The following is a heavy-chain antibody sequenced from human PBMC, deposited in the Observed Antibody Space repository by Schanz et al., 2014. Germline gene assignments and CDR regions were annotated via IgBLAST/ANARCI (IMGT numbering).Heavy chain of an antibody. CDR3: ASHGVSNSASFDAFDI. V-gene: IGHV1-69*04. J-gene: IGHJ3*02. CDR2: IISIFGIA. CDR1: GGTFSSYA. D-gene: IGHD6-6*01. Sequence: QVQLVQSGAEVKKPGSSVTVSCKASGGTFSSYAISWVRQAPGQGLEWMGRIISIFGIAHYAQKFQGRVTITADKSPSTAYMELSTLIAEDSAVFYSASHGVSNSASFDAFDIWGQGTMVTVSS.